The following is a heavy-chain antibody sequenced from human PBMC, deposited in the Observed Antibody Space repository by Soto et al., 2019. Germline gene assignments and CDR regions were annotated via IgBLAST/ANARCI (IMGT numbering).Heavy chain of an antibody. CDR1: GLSISTGYC. Sequence: PSVTMSLTCSVSGLSISTGYCWGLIRQPPGKGLEWIATIYHSGTTYSNPSLKSRVTISVDTSKNQFSLKLSSVTAADTAVYYCTRGLYYYESSGYSPEYWGLGTLVTVSS. CDR2: IYHSGTT. CDR3: TRGLYYYESSGYSPEY. D-gene: IGHD3-22*01. J-gene: IGHJ4*02. V-gene: IGHV4-38-2*02.